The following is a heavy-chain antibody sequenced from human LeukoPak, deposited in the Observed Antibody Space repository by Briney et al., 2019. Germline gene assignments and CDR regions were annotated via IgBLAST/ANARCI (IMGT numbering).Heavy chain of an antibody. CDR1: GFTFSSYW. V-gene: IGHV3-7*01. D-gene: IGHD1-7*01. CDR3: AKWELYSRFYYIDY. CDR2: IKPDGSLI. J-gene: IGHJ4*02. Sequence: SGGSLRLSCAASGFTFSSYWMTWVRQGPGKGLEWVANIKPDGSLIYYVDSVKGRFTISRDNAKNSLYLQMNSLRAEDTAVYYCAKWELYSRFYYIDYWGQGTLATVSS.